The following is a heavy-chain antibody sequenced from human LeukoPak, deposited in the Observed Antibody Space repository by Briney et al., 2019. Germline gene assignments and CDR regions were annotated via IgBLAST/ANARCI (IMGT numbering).Heavy chain of an antibody. J-gene: IGHJ6*02. Sequence: GGSLRLSCAASGFTFSSYAMSWVRQAPGKGLEWVSAISGSGGSTYYADSVKGRFTISRDNSRNTLYLQMNSLRAEDTAVYYCAKAIYSSSRMDVWGQGTTVTVSS. CDR2: ISGSGGST. V-gene: IGHV3-23*01. D-gene: IGHD6-13*01. CDR1: GFTFSSYA. CDR3: AKAIYSSSRMDV.